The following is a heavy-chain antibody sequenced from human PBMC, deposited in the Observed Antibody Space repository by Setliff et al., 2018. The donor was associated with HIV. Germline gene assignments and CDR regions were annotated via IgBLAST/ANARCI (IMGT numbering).Heavy chain of an antibody. CDR2: MNPNSGHT. Sequence: ASVKVSCKASGYTFTDYYMHWVRQAPGQGLEWMGWMNPNSGHTGYAHKFQGRVTMTRDTSISTAYMELSSLTSEDTAVYYCARGGGSSYLYHSRGSEFFQYWGQGALVTSPQ. CDR1: GYTFTDYY. J-gene: IGHJ1*01. CDR3: ARGGGSSYLYHSRGSEFFQY. V-gene: IGHV1-8*02. D-gene: IGHD3-22*01.